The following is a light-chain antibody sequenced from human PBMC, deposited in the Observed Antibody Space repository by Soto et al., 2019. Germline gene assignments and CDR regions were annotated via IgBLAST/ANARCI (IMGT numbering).Light chain of an antibody. CDR2: EAS. J-gene: IGKJ1*01. Sequence: DIHLTQSPSSLCASLRWRFTISVRASQGIRHYLAWYQQKPGKVPKLLIYEASNLQSGVPSRFRGGGSGTEFTLTISSLQPEDVATYYCQNFDSAPQTFGQGTQVDIK. CDR3: QNFDSAPQT. V-gene: IGKV1-27*01. CDR1: QGIRHY.